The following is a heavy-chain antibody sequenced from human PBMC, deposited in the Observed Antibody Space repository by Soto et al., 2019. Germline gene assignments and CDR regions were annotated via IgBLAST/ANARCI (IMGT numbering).Heavy chain of an antibody. CDR1: GGSISSSSYY. CDR2: IHYSGST. D-gene: IGHD6-19*01. V-gene: IGHV4-39*01. Sequence: SETLSLTCTVSGGSISSSSYYWGWIRQPPGKGLEWIGSIHYSGSTYYNPSLKSRVTISVDTSKNQFSLKLSSVTAADTAVYYCARPLVGGSGWYFVYWGQGTLVTVSS. CDR3: ARPLVGGSGWYFVY. J-gene: IGHJ4*02.